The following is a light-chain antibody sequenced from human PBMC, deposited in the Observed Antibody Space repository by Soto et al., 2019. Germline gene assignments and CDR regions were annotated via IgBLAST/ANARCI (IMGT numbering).Light chain of an antibody. Sequence: DIQMTQSPSTLSASVGDRVNITCRASQSISSWLAWYQQKAGEATKLLMYKASTLDSGVPSRFSGSGSGTEFTLTISSLQPEDFATYYCHQYNNYAFTFGPGTKVDFK. CDR2: KAS. J-gene: IGKJ3*01. CDR3: HQYNNYAFT. V-gene: IGKV1-5*03. CDR1: QSISSW.